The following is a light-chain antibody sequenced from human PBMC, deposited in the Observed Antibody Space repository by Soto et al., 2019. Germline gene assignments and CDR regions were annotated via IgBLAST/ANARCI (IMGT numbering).Light chain of an antibody. CDR1: QNVSNW. Sequence: DVEMTQSPSTLPTSIGDRVTINCRASQNVSNWLAWYQQQPGKAPKLLIYKASRLESGVPSRFSASGSGTDFTLTINSLQSDDFATYFCQQYRKESTFGHGTKLEIK. J-gene: IGKJ2*01. V-gene: IGKV1-5*03. CDR2: KAS. CDR3: QQYRKEST.